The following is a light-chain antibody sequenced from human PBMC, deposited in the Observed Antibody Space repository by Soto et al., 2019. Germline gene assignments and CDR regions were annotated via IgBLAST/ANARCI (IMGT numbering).Light chain of an antibody. Sequence: DIQMTQSPSTLSASVGDRVIITCRASQSISSWLAWYQQKPGKAPKLLIYDASSLESGVPSRFSGSGSGTEFTLTISSLQPDDFATYYCQHSLTFGGGTKVEIK. CDR1: QSISSW. J-gene: IGKJ4*01. V-gene: IGKV1-5*01. CDR3: QHSLT. CDR2: DAS.